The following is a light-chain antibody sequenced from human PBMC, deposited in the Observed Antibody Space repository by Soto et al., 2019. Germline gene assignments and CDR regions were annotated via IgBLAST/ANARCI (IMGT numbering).Light chain of an antibody. CDR2: GAS. Sequence: EIVLTQSPGTLSLSPGERATLSCRASQSVSSSYLAWYQQKPGQAPRLLIYGASSRATGIPDRFSGSGSGTDFTLTISRLESGDSAVYYCQHYGTSPQTFGQGTRLEIK. V-gene: IGKV3-20*01. J-gene: IGKJ5*01. CDR1: QSVSSSY. CDR3: QHYGTSPQT.